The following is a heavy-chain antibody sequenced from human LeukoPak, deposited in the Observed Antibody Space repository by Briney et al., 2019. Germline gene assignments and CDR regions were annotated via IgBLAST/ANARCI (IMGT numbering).Heavy chain of an antibody. Sequence: SVKVSCKASGGTFTSYAISWVRQAPGQGLEWMGGIIPIFGTVNYAQKFQGRVTITADESTSTAYMELSSLRSEDTAVYYCAGYVVPAANYYYYGMDVWGQGTTVTVSS. D-gene: IGHD2-2*01. CDR2: IIPIFGTV. CDR3: AGYVVPAANYYYYGMDV. J-gene: IGHJ6*02. V-gene: IGHV1-69*13. CDR1: GGTFTSYA.